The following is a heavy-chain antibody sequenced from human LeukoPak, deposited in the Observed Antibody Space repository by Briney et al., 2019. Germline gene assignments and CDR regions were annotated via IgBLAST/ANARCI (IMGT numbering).Heavy chain of an antibody. J-gene: IGHJ4*02. CDR3: AKGKSAARYYYDSSGLFDY. V-gene: IGHV3-43*02. CDR1: GFTFDDYA. CDR2: ISGDGGST. Sequence: GGSLRLSCAASGFTFDDYAMHWVRQAPEKGLEWVSLISGDGGSTYYADSVKGRFTISRDNSKNSLYLQMNSLRTEDTALYYWAKGKSAARYYYDSSGLFDYWGQGTLVTVSS. D-gene: IGHD3-22*01.